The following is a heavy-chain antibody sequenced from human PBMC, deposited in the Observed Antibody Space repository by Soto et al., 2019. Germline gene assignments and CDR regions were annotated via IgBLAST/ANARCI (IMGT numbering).Heavy chain of an antibody. CDR3: VRGPSDHKLRLVEWPYGDY. CDR1: GFIVSSNQ. D-gene: IGHD3-3*01. CDR2: IYSGHTT. Sequence: EVQLVESGGGLIQPGGSLRLSCVASGFIVSSNQMSWVRQAPGKGLEWVSVIYSGHTTYYADSVEGRFTFSRDDSKNTLYLQMNSLRVEDTAVYYCVRGPSDHKLRLVEWPYGDYWGQGALVTVSS. J-gene: IGHJ4*02. V-gene: IGHV3-53*01.